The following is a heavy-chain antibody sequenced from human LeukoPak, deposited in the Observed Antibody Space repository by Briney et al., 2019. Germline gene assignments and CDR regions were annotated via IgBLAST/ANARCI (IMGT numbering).Heavy chain of an antibody. CDR1: GGSISSYY. V-gene: IGHV4-38-2*02. CDR2: IYHSGST. J-gene: IGHJ4*02. Sequence: SETLSLTCTVSGGSISSYYWGWIRQPPGKGLEWIGSIYHSGSTFYNPSLKSRVTISVDTSKNQFSLKLSSVTAADTAVFYCARAKIIVIMPHYFDYWGQGTLVTVSS. D-gene: IGHD3-22*01. CDR3: ARAKIIVIMPHYFDY.